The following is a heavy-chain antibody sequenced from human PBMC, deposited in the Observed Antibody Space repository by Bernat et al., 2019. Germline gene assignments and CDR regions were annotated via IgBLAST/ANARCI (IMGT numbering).Heavy chain of an antibody. CDR3: ARDKKIVGPAKAAYYYGMDV. V-gene: IGHV3-21*01. J-gene: IGHJ6*02. Sequence: EVQLVESGGGLVKPGGSLRLSCAAFEFRFNTYPLTWVPQAPGRGREWVPSISSSFTSNSYADSVKGRLTISRDNDKNSLYLQMNSLRAEDTAVYSCARDKKIVGPAKAAYYYGMDVWGQGTTVTVSS. CDR1: EFRFNTYP. D-gene: IGHD1-26*01. CDR2: ISSSFTSN.